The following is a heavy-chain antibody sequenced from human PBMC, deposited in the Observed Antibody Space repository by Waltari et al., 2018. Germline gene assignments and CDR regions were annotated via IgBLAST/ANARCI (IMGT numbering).Heavy chain of an antibody. D-gene: IGHD5-12*01. CDR3: AKGYSTKYYYYGMDV. V-gene: IGHV3-48*03. CDR1: GFTFSSYE. CDR2: ISSSGSTI. J-gene: IGHJ6*02. Sequence: EVQLVESGGGLVQPGGSLRLSCAASGFTFSSYEMNWVRQAPGKGLEWVSYISSSGSTIYYADSVKGRFTISRDNAKNSLYLQMNSLRAEDTGVYYCAKGYSTKYYYYGMDVWGQGTTVTVSS.